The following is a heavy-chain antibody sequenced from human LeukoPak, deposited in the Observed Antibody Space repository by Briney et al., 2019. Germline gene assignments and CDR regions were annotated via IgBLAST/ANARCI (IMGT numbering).Heavy chain of an antibody. J-gene: IGHJ4*02. CDR1: GFAFSSYA. V-gene: IGHV3-23*01. CDR3: AKVEQYGDYDYYFDY. Sequence: GGSLRLSCAASGFAFSSYAMSWVRQAPGKGLEWASAISGSGGSTYYADSVKGRFTISRDNSKNTLYLQMNSLRAEDTAVYYCAKVEQYGDYDYYFDYWGQGTLVTVSS. D-gene: IGHD4-17*01. CDR2: ISGSGGST.